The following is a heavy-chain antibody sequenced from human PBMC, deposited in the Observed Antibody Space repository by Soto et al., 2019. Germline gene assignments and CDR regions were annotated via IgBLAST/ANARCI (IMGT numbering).Heavy chain of an antibody. CDR3: AKDAPRRSGWYAFDY. D-gene: IGHD6-19*01. V-gene: IGHV3-23*03. CDR1: GFSLNNQA. Sequence: EVQLLESGGGLVQPGGSLRLSCVASGFSLNNQAMCWVRQAPGKGLEWVSGINAVGSSSHYADSVKGRFTIFRDNSNNTLSLHMNSLRDDDTAIYYCAKDAPRRSGWYAFDYWGQGILVTVSS. J-gene: IGHJ4*02. CDR2: INAVGSSS.